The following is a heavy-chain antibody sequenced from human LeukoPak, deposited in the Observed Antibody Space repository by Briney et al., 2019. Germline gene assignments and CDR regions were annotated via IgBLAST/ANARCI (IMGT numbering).Heavy chain of an antibody. D-gene: IGHD4-23*01. Sequence: GRSLRLSCAASGFTFDDYAMHWVRQAPGKGLEWVSGISWNSVNIGHEDSVKGRFTISRDNAKNSLHLQMNSLRAEDTAVYYCAREEMSFPTTVEGSFDYWGQGTLVTVSS. CDR2: ISWNSVNI. CDR1: GFTFDDYA. CDR3: AREEMSFPTTVEGSFDY. V-gene: IGHV3-9*01. J-gene: IGHJ4*02.